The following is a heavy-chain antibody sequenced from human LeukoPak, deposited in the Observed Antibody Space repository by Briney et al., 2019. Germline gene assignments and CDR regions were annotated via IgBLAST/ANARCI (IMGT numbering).Heavy chain of an antibody. CDR1: GYTFTGYY. CDR3: AREWMVYAIGFLDGMDV. J-gene: IGHJ6*02. D-gene: IGHD2-8*01. V-gene: IGHV1-2*02. Sequence: ASVKVSCKASGYTFTGYYMHWVRQAPGQGLEWMGWINPNSGGTNYAQKFQGRVTMTRDTSISTAYMELSRLRSDDTAVYYCAREWMVYAIGFLDGMDVWGQGTTVTVSS. CDR2: INPNSGGT.